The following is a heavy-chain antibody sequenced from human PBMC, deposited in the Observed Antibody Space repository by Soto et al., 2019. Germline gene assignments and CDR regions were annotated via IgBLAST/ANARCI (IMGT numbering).Heavy chain of an antibody. Sequence: ETLSLTFTVSGGSISSYYWSWIRQPPGKGLEWIGYIYYSGSTNYNPSLNSRVTISVDTAKNQFSLRLSAVTAADTAVYYCARHSRVHYVFDYWGQGTLVTVSS. D-gene: IGHD3-16*01. V-gene: IGHV4-59*08. CDR1: GGSISSYY. J-gene: IGHJ4*02. CDR2: IYYSGST. CDR3: ARHSRVHYVFDY.